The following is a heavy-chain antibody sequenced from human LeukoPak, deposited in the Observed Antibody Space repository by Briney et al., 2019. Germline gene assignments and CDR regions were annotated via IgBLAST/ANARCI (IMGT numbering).Heavy chain of an antibody. J-gene: IGHJ4*02. D-gene: IGHD1-26*01. CDR3: AREKSGSNAAFDY. Sequence: GGSLGLSCAAPGFTLNGYWMHWVRQAPGKGLVWVSRINSDGSTTSYADSVKGRFTISRDNSKNTLYLQMNSLRAEDTAVYYCAREKSGSNAAFDYWGQGTLVTVSS. V-gene: IGHV3-74*01. CDR1: GFTLNGYW. CDR2: INSDGSTT.